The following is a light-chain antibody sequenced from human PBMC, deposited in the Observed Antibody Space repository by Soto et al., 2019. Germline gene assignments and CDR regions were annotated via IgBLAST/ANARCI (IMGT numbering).Light chain of an antibody. V-gene: IGKV3-15*01. Sequence: ETALAQWPATLSVPQAERSTLPCRASQGLXSHLVWYQQKPGQAPSLLTDDASTRARGSPASFSGSGSATEFTRTISSLQSEDCDGYYCHQYMNWTRTFGGGTKVDIK. CDR1: QGLXSH. J-gene: IGKJ4*01. CDR2: DAS. CDR3: HQYMNWTRT.